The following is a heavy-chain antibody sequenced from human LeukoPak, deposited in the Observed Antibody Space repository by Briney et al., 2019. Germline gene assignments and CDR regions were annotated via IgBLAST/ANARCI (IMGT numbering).Heavy chain of an antibody. J-gene: IGHJ5*02. CDR1: GFTFSDTW. V-gene: IGHV3-23*01. Sequence: GGSLRLSCAASGFTFSDTWMHWVRQAPGRGLEWVSAISGSATGSVTTYYTDSVKGRFTISRDNSKNTLYLQMNSLRAEDTAVYYCARDLRGLVSWFDPWGQGTLVTVSS. D-gene: IGHD4-17*01. CDR3: ARDLRGLVSWFDP. CDR2: ISGSATGSVTT.